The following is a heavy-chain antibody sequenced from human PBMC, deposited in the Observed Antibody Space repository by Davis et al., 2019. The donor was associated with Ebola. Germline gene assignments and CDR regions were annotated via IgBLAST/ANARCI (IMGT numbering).Heavy chain of an antibody. Sequence: AASVQVSCKASGYTFTSYAMHWVRQAPGQRLEWMGWINAGNGNTKYSQKFQGRVTITRDTSASTAYMELSSLRSEDTAVYYCARDTTYSSGSDIWGQGTMVTVSS. CDR1: GYTFTSYA. CDR3: ARDTTYSSGSDI. J-gene: IGHJ3*02. V-gene: IGHV1-3*01. CDR2: INAGNGNT. D-gene: IGHD6-19*01.